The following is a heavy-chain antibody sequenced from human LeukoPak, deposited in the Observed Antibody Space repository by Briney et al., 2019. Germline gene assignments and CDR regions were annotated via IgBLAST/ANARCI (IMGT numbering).Heavy chain of an antibody. CDR1: GFTVSSNY. CDR2: IYSGGST. J-gene: IGHJ4*02. Sequence: PGGSLRLSCAASGFTVSSNYMSWVRQAPGKGLEWVSIIYSGGSTFYADSVKGRFTISRDNSKNTLYLQMNSLRAEDTAVYYCAKDYTPDYWGQGTLVTVSS. CDR3: AKDYTPDY. V-gene: IGHV3-53*05.